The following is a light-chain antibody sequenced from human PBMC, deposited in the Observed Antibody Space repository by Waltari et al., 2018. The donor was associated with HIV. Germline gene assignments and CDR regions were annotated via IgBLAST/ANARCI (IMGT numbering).Light chain of an antibody. J-gene: IGLJ1*01. CDR1: SSNIGAGYD. CDR3: ESYANCLANAV. V-gene: IGLV1-40*01. CDR2: GNS. Sequence: QSVLTQPPSVSGAPGQRVTISCTGSSSNIGAGYDVHWYQQLPGTAPKLLIYGNSKRPSGVPDRFSASMYCSAASLDIHERQPDDAADHSCESYANCLANAVFPTGTKVT.